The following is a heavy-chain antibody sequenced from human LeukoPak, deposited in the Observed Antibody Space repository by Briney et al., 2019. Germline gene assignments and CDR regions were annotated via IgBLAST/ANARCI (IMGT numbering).Heavy chain of an antibody. CDR3: AAGRLYSLLDF. V-gene: IGHV1-24*01. CDR1: GYTLTELS. J-gene: IGHJ4*02. D-gene: IGHD5-18*01. Sequence: ASVKVSCKGSGYTLTELSMHWVRQTPEKGLEWMGGSDPEDGEAIYAEKFQDRVIMTEDTSTDTAYMELSSLKSADTAVYYGAAGRLYSLLDFWGQGTLVAVSS. CDR2: SDPEDGEA.